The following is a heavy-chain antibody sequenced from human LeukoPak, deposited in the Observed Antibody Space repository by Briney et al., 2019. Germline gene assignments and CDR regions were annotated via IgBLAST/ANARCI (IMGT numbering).Heavy chain of an antibody. CDR2: IRYDGSNK. J-gene: IGHJ6*03. Sequence: GGSLRPSCAASGFTFSSYGMHWVRQAPGKGLEWVAFIRYDGSNKYYADSVKGRFTISRDNSKNTLYLQMNSLRAEDTAVYYCARATWDPNYYYYMDVWGKGTTVTISS. CDR1: GFTFSSYG. V-gene: IGHV3-30*02. D-gene: IGHD1-26*01. CDR3: ARATWDPNYYYYMDV.